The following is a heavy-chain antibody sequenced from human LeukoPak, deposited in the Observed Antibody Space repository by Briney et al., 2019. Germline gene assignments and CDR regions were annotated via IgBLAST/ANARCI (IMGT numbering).Heavy chain of an antibody. CDR3: ARDVISYYGMDV. CDR2: ISAYNGNT. D-gene: IGHD2-21*01. CDR1: GYTFTSYG. J-gene: IGHJ6*02. V-gene: IGHV1-18*01. Sequence: ASVKVSCKASGYTFTSYGISWVRQAPGQGLEWMGWISAYNGNTNYAQILQGRVIMTTDTSTNTAYMELRSLRSDDTAVYYCARDVISYYGMDVWGQGTTVTVSS.